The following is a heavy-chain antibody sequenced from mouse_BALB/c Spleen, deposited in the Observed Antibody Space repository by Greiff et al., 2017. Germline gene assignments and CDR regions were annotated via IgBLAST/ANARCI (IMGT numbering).Heavy chain of an antibody. Sequence: EVKLVESGAELVKPGASVKLSCTASGFNIKDTYMHWVKQRPEQGLEWIGRIDPANGNTKYDPKFQGKATITADTSSNTAYLQLSSLTSEDTAVYYCAGGNPLDYWGQGTTLTVSS. CDR2: IDPANGNT. V-gene: IGHV14-3*02. CDR3: AGGNPLDY. J-gene: IGHJ2*01. CDR1: GFNIKDTY. D-gene: IGHD2-1*01.